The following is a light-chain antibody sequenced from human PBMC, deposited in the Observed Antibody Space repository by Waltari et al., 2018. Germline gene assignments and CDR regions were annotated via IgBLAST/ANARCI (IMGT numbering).Light chain of an antibody. CDR3: QHYVRLPAT. CDR2: GAS. CDR1: QRVGRS. Sequence: EIVLPQSPGTLSLSPGERATLACRASQRVGRSLAWYQQKPGRAPRLLIFGASSRATGIPDRFSGSGSGTDFSLTISRLEPEDFAVYYCQHYVRLPATFGQGTKVEIK. V-gene: IGKV3-20*01. J-gene: IGKJ1*01.